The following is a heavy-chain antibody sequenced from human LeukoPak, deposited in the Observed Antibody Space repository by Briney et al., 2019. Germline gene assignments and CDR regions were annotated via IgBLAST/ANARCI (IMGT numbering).Heavy chain of an antibody. D-gene: IGHD3-9*01. Sequence: SVKVSCKASGFTFTSSAMQWVRQARGQRLEWIGWIVVGSGNTNYAQKFQERVTITRDMSTSTAYMELSSLRSEDTAVYYCAAERGDILDYGMDVWGQGTTVTVSS. CDR1: GFTFTSSA. J-gene: IGHJ6*02. CDR2: IVVGSGNT. CDR3: AAERGDILDYGMDV. V-gene: IGHV1-58*02.